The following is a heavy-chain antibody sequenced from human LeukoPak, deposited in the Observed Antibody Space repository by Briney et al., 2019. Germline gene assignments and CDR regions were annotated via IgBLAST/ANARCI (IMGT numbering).Heavy chain of an antibody. CDR3: ARDDGYYDSSGSLDY. D-gene: IGHD3-22*01. CDR2: ISYDGNKK. J-gene: IGHJ4*02. Sequence: GGSLGLSCAASGFTFNSYAMHWVRQAPGKGLEWVAVISYDGNKKYYADSVKGRFTISRDTSKNKVFVQMNSLSAEDTAVYYCARDDGYYDSSGSLDYWGQGTLVTVSS. V-gene: IGHV3-30-3*01. CDR1: GFTFNSYA.